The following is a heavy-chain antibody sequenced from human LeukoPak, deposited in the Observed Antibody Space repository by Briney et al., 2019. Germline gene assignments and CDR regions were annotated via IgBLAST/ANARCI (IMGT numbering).Heavy chain of an antibody. CDR1: GASLSSTEYY. J-gene: IGHJ4*02. CDR3: ASAVDYYYDSSGFRY. Sequence: PSQTLSLTCTVSGASLSSTEYYWSWVRQPPGKGLEWIGYIFHGRTFYSPSLKSRAAISVDTSKNQFTLRLTSVTAADTAVYFCASAVDYYYDSSGFRYWGQGTLVPVSS. V-gene: IGHV4-30-4*01. CDR2: IFHGRT. D-gene: IGHD3-22*01.